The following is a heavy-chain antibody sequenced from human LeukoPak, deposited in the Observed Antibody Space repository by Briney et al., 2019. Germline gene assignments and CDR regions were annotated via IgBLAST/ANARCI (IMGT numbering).Heavy chain of an antibody. CDR2: ISGSGGST. V-gene: IGHV3-23*01. D-gene: IGHD2-2*01. CDR1: GFSFSSYA. CDR3: AKEKGYCSSTGCSPFDS. J-gene: IGHJ4*02. Sequence: GRSLRLSCAASGFSFSSYAMSWVRQAPGKGLEWVSAISGSGGSTYYADSVKGRFTISRDNSKNTLYLQMNSLRAEDTAVYSCAKEKGYCSSTGCSPFDSWGQGTLVTVSS.